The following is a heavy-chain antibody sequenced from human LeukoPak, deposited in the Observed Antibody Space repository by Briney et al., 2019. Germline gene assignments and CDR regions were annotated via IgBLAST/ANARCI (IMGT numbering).Heavy chain of an antibody. CDR1: GFTFSSYS. CDR2: ISSSSSYI. Sequence: GGSLRLSCAASGFTFSSYSMNWVRQAPGKGLEWDSSISSSSSYIYYADSVKGRFTISRDNAKNSLYLQMNSLRAEDTAVYYCARGPAMVRGVIGRFDPWGQGTLVTVSS. CDR3: ARGPAMVRGVIGRFDP. V-gene: IGHV3-21*01. D-gene: IGHD3-10*01. J-gene: IGHJ5*02.